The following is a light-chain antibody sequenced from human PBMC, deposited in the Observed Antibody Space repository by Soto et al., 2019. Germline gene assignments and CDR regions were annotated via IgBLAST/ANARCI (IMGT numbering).Light chain of an antibody. CDR2: SND. Sequence: LTQPPSASGTPGQRVTISCSGSNSNIGGNTVNWYQQLPGAAPKLLMYSNDQRPSGVPDRFSGSKFGTTASLAISGLQSEDEADYHCATWDDSLNAAVFGAGTKVTVL. CDR3: ATWDDSLNAAV. J-gene: IGLJ1*01. V-gene: IGLV1-44*01. CDR1: NSNIGGNT.